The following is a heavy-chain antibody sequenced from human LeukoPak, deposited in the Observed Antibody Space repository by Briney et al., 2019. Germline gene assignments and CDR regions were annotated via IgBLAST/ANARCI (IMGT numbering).Heavy chain of an antibody. J-gene: IGHJ6*03. CDR3: ASMPSTEIYYFYYVDV. CDR1: RFTFSSYT. D-gene: IGHD2-2*01. CDR2: ISANAVST. V-gene: IGHV3-23*01. Sequence: GGSLRLSCADSRFTFSSYTMHWVRQAPGKGLEWVSGISANAVSTYYADSVKGRFTISRDNSKNTLYLHMDRLGTEDTAVYYCASMPSTEIYYFYYVDVWGKGTTVTVSS.